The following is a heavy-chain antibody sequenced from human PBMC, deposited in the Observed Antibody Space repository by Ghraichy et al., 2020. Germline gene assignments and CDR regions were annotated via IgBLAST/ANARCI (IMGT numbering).Heavy chain of an antibody. CDR1: GGSVSSGSYY. D-gene: IGHD2-15*01. CDR2: IYYSGST. J-gene: IGHJ4*02. V-gene: IGHV4-61*01. Sequence: TLSLTCTVSGGSVSSGSYYWSWIRQPPGKGLEWIGYIYYSGSTNYNPSLKSRVTISVDTSKNQFSLKLSSVTAADTAVYYCARGHYCSGGSCYSPVYFDYWGQGTLVTVSS. CDR3: ARGHYCSGGSCYSPVYFDY.